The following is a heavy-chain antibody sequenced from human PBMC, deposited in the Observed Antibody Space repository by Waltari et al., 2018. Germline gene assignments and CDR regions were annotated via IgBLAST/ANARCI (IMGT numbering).Heavy chain of an antibody. Sequence: EVRLVESGGGSVQPGGSPRLSCAASGFTVSSYFMYWVRQVPGKGLGWVSRITREGTYATYADFAKGRFTISRDNAKDTLYLRMVSLRVDDTAVYYCARGPNEAPGLGDYWGQGTLVTVSS. D-gene: IGHD2-8*01. J-gene: IGHJ4*02. CDR2: ITREGTYA. CDR3: ARGPNEAPGLGDY. V-gene: IGHV3-74*03. CDR1: GFTVSSYF.